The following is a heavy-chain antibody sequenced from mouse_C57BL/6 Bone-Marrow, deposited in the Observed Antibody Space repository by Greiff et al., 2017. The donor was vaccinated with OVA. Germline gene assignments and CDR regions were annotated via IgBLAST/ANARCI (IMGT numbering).Heavy chain of an antibody. CDR2: ISPGSGNT. D-gene: IGHD1-1*01. CDR3: ARDGSKEDYFDY. Sequence: VQLQQSGPELVKPGASVKISCKASGYTFTDYYINWVKQRPGQGLEWIGWISPGSGNTKYNEKFKGKATLTVDTSSSTAYMQLSSLTSEDSAVYFCARDGSKEDYFDYWGQGTTLTVSS. CDR1: GYTFTDYY. J-gene: IGHJ2*01. V-gene: IGHV1-84*01.